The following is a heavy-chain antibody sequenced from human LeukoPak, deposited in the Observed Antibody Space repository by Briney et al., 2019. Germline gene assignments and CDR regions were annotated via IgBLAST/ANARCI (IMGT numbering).Heavy chain of an antibody. Sequence: GGPLRLSCAASGFTFSSYSMNWVRQAPGEGLEWVSSISSSSSYIYYADSVKGRFTISRDNAKNSLYLQMNSLRAEDTAVYYCARDGYCSSTSCSHYYYYGMDVWGKGTTVTVSS. J-gene: IGHJ6*04. CDR1: GFTFSSYS. CDR2: ISSSSSYI. V-gene: IGHV3-21*01. CDR3: ARDGYCSSTSCSHYYYYGMDV. D-gene: IGHD2-2*01.